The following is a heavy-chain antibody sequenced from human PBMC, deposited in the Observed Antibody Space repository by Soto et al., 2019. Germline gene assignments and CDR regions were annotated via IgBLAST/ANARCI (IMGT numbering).Heavy chain of an antibody. D-gene: IGHD6-19*01. J-gene: IGHJ3*02. CDR1: GFTFISYA. CDR3: AKARPIRRQLLATWGTDAFDI. V-gene: IGHV3-23*01. CDR2: ISGSGGST. Sequence: EVQLLESGGGLVQPGGSLRLSCAASGFTFISYAMSWVRQAPRKGLEWVSAISGSGGSTYYADSVKGRFTISRDNTKYEVNLQINSLRAGDTAVYYCAKARPIRRQLLATWGTDAFDIWGQGTMVTVSS.